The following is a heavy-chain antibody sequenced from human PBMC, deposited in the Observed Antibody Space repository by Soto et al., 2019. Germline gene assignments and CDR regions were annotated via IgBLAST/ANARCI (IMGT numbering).Heavy chain of an antibody. V-gene: IGHV3-7*01. CDR2: IKQDGSEK. CDR1: GFTFSSYW. CDR3: ARVTDYYESSGYFDY. Sequence: GGSLRLSCAASGFTFSSYWMSWFRQAPGKGLEWVANIKQDGSEKYNVDSVKGQFTNSRDNAKNLLNLKMNSLRAEDTAVYYCARVTDYYESSGYFDYWGQGT. D-gene: IGHD3-22*01. J-gene: IGHJ4*02.